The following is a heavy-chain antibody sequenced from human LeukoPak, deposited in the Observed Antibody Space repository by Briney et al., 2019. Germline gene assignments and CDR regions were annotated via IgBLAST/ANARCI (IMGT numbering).Heavy chain of an antibody. V-gene: IGHV4-39*01. D-gene: IGHD4-11*01. J-gene: IGHJ4*02. CDR2: IYYSGST. Sequence: SETLSLTCTVSGGSISSSSYYWGWIRQPPGKGLEWIGSIYYSGSTYYNPSLMGRVTISVDTSKNQFSLKLSSVTAADTAVYYCARLGDMTTVTKGLGYWGQGTLVTVSS. CDR3: ARLGDMTTVTKGLGY. CDR1: GGSISSSSYY.